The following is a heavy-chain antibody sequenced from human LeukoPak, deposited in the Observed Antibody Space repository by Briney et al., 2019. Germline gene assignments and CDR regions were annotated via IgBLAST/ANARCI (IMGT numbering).Heavy chain of an antibody. CDR2: ISYDGSNK. D-gene: IGHD3-16*02. CDR1: GFTFSSYA. CDR3: ARDNSVGDIAWWFDR. Sequence: GRSLRLSCTASGFTFSSYAMHWVRQAPGKGLEWVAVISYDGSNKYYADSVKGRFTISRDNSKNTLYLQMNSQRAEDTAVYYCARDNSVGDIAWWFDRWGQGTLVTVSS. J-gene: IGHJ5*02. V-gene: IGHV3-30*04.